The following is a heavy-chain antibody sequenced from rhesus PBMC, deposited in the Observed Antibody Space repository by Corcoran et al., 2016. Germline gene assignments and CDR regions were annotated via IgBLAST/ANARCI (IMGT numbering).Heavy chain of an antibody. V-gene: IGHV4-147*01. J-gene: IGHJ5-2*02. CDR3: ARGPRSHNSLDV. Sequence: QVQLQESGPGLVKPSETLSLTCAVSGGSISSNYWSWIRQSQGKGLEWIGYIYGGSGRTTYNPSLKSRVTISTDTSKNQFSLKLSSVTAADTAVYYCARGPRSHNSLDVWGRGVLVTVSS. D-gene: IGHD1-44*02. CDR1: GGSISSNY. CDR2: IYGGSGRT.